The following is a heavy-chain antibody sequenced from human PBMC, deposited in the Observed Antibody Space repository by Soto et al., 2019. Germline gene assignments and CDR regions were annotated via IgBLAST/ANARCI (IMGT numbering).Heavy chain of an antibody. Sequence: GGSLRLSCAASGFTFSNAWMNWVRQAPGKGLEWVGRIKSKTDGGTTDYAAPVKGRFTISRDDSKNTLYLQMNSLKTEDTAVYYCTLLSPQVALLYSSGWYGDYWGQGTLVTVSS. J-gene: IGHJ4*02. D-gene: IGHD6-19*01. CDR1: GFTFSNAW. CDR3: TLLSPQVALLYSSGWYGDY. V-gene: IGHV3-15*07. CDR2: IKSKTDGGTT.